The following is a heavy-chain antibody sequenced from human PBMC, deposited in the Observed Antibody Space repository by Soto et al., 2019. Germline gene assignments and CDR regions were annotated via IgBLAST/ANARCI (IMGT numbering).Heavy chain of an antibody. V-gene: IGHV4-34*01. CDR2: INHSGST. D-gene: IGHD6-13*01. Sequence: ASETLSLTCAVYGGSFSGYYWSWIRQPPGKGLEWIGEINHSGSTNYNPSLKSRVTISVDTSKNQFSLKLSSVTAADTAVYYCASNSWYDYYYYYGMDVWGQGTTVTVSS. CDR3: ASNSWYDYYYYYGMDV. J-gene: IGHJ6*02. CDR1: GGSFSGYY.